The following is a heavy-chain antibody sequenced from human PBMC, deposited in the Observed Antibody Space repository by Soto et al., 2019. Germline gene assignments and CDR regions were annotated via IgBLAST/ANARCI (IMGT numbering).Heavy chain of an antibody. D-gene: IGHD2-21*02. V-gene: IGHV3-30-3*01. CDR1: GFTFSSYA. CDR3: ARDPHGVVVTAIPHLAAFDI. CDR2: ISYDGSNK. J-gene: IGHJ3*02. Sequence: GGSRRLSCAASGFTFSSYAMHWVRQAPGKGLEWVAVISYDGSNKYYADSVKGRSTISRDNSKNTLYLQMNSLRAEDTAVYYCARDPHGVVVTAIPHLAAFDIWGQGTMVTVSS.